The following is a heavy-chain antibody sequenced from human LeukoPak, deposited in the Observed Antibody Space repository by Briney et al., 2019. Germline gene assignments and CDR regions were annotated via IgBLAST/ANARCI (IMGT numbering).Heavy chain of an antibody. D-gene: IGHD3-22*01. Sequence: GGSLRLSCAASGFTFSSYAMHWVRQAPGKGLEWVAVISYDGFDRYCADSVKGRFSISRDNAKNSLYLQMNSLRAEDTAVYYCARDLYRIVVVPHYFDYWGQGTLVTVSS. J-gene: IGHJ4*02. CDR3: ARDLYRIVVVPHYFDY. V-gene: IGHV3-30*04. CDR2: ISYDGFDR. CDR1: GFTFSSYA.